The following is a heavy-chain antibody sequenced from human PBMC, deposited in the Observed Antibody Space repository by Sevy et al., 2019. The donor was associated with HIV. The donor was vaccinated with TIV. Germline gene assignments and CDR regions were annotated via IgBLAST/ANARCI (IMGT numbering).Heavy chain of an antibody. Sequence: GGSLRLSCTASGFTFSSYEMNWVRQAPGKGLEWVSYITNSGSTIYYSDSVKGRFTISRDNARNSLYLQMNSLRAEDTAVYYCARDLPPYATTVAHFDYWGRGTLVTVSS. CDR2: ITNSGSTI. CDR1: GFTFSSYE. V-gene: IGHV3-48*03. D-gene: IGHD4-17*01. J-gene: IGHJ4*02. CDR3: ARDLPPYATTVAHFDY.